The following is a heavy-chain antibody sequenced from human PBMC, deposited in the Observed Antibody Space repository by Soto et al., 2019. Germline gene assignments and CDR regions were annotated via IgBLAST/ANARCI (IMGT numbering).Heavy chain of an antibody. J-gene: IGHJ5*02. CDR3: ASAPAYRRGGRCCSRRNWLHP. V-gene: IGHV4-61*01. CDR2: IYYNGST. CDR1: SGSVSSGSYY. Sequence: SETLSLTCTVSSGSVSSGSYYWSWIRQPPGKGLEWIGYIYYNGSTNYNPSLKSRVTISVDTSKNQFSLKLRSVTAADTAVYYCASAPAYRRGGRCCSRRNWLHPWGQGTLVTVSS. D-gene: IGHD2-15*01.